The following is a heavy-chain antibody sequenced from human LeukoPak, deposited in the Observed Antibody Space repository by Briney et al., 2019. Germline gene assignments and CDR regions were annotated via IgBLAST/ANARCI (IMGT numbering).Heavy chain of an antibody. CDR2: MKKDGSKT. V-gene: IGHV3-7*01. J-gene: IGHJ4*02. Sequence: QSGGSLSLSCAASGFAFSGYWMNWVRQAPGKGLEWVANMKKDGSKTYYADSLKGRFTISRDNAENSLYLQMHSLRAEDTAVYYCVRDGSGSVEFDYWGQGTLVTVSS. CDR1: GFAFSGYW. D-gene: IGHD3-10*01. CDR3: VRDGSGSVEFDY.